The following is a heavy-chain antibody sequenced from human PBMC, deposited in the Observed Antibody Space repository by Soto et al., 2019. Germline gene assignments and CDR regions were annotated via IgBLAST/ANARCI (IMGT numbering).Heavy chain of an antibody. D-gene: IGHD5-12*01. V-gene: IGHV1-69*13. CDR2: IIPIFGTA. CDR1: GCTFSSYA. CDR3: ARGYSGYDPNWFDP. Sequence: ASVKVSCKASGCTFSSYAISWVRQAPGQGLEWMGGIIPIFGTANYAQKFQGRVTITADESTSTAYMELSSLRSEDTAVYYCARGYSGYDPNWFDPWGQGTLVTVSS. J-gene: IGHJ5*02.